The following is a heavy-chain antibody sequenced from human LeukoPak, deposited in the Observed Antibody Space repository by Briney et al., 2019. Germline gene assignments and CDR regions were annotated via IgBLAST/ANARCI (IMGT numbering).Heavy chain of an antibody. Sequence: PGGSLRLSCAASGFIFSSYEMNWVRQAPGKGLEFITYISSSGNVIYYADSVKGRFTIPRDNAKHFLYVQMNNLRAEDTALYYWAKGAQRGTCGWGYYIDYWGQGTLVTVSS. CDR3: AKGAQRGTCGWGYYIDY. V-gene: IGHV3-48*03. CDR1: GFIFSSYE. D-gene: IGHD3-10*01. CDR2: ISSSGNVI. J-gene: IGHJ4*02.